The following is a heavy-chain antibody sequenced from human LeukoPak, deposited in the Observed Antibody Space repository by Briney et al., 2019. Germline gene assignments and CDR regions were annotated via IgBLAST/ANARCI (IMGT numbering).Heavy chain of an antibody. CDR2: ISGSGAST. CDR3: AKDQSRVGASDPFDS. Sequence: GGSLRLSCAASGFTFSRYGMHWVRQPPGNGLEWVSSISGSGASTYCADSVRGRFTISRDNSKNTVYLQMNGLSVEDTALYYCAKDQSRVGASDPFDSWGQGTQVTVSS. J-gene: IGHJ5*01. D-gene: IGHD1-26*01. V-gene: IGHV3-23*01. CDR1: GFTFSRYG.